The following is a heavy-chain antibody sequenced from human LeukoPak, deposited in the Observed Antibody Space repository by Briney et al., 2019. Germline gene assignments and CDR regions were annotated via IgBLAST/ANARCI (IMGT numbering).Heavy chain of an antibody. J-gene: IGHJ4*02. CDR1: GFSFSDHY. CDR3: ARVSGRYPNQNFDS. CDR2: IRNKARSYTT. Sequence: GGSLRLSCAASGFSFSDHYMDWVRQAPGKGLEWVGRIRNKARSYTTEYAASVKGRFTVSRDDSKNSLYLQMNSLSAEDTAVYSCARVSGRYPNQNFDSWGQGTLVTVSS. V-gene: IGHV3-72*01. D-gene: IGHD1-26*01.